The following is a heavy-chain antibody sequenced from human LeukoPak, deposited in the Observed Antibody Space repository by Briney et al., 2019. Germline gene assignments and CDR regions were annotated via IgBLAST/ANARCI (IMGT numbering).Heavy chain of an antibody. Sequence: GGSLRLSCAASGFTFTRYGMVWVRQASGKGLEWVSYISGSTSAVYYADSVRGRFTISRDNAKNSLYLQMNSLRDDDTAVYYCARRERQSANYYYFDYWGQGTLVTVSS. V-gene: IGHV3-48*02. J-gene: IGHJ4*02. CDR2: ISGSTSAV. D-gene: IGHD4/OR15-4a*01. CDR1: GFTFTRYG. CDR3: ARRERQSANYYYFDY.